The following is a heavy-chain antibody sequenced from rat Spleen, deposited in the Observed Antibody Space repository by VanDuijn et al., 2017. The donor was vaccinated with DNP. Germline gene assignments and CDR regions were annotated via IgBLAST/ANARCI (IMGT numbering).Heavy chain of an antibody. CDR2: ISTGGVKT. D-gene: IGHD4-3*01. V-gene: IGHV5S13*01. CDR3: ARRGTVAPFDY. CDR1: GFTFRDYN. J-gene: IGHJ2*01. Sequence: EVQLVESGGGLVQPGRSLKVSCAASGFTFRDYNMAWVRQAPKKGLEWVASISTGGVKTYYRDSVKGRFTISRDNPKNTQYLQMDSLRSEDTATYYCARRGTVAPFDYWGQGVMVTVSS.